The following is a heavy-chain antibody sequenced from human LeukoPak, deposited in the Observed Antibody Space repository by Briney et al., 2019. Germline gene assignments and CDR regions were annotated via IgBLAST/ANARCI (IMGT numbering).Heavy chain of an antibody. J-gene: IGHJ3*02. D-gene: IGHD2-2*01. V-gene: IGHV4-31*03. CDR3: ARQEVWDIVVVPAASGAFDI. CDR2: IYYSGST. Sequence: PSQTLSLTCTVSGGSISSGGYYWSWIRQHPGKGLEWIGYIYYSGSTYYNPSLKSRVTISVDTSKNQFSLKLSSVTAADTAVYYCARQEVWDIVVVPAASGAFDIWGQGTMVTVSS. CDR1: GGSISSGGYY.